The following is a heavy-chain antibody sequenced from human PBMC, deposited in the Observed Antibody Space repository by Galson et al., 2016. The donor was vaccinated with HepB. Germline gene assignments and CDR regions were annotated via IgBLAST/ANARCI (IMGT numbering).Heavy chain of an antibody. Sequence: SETLSLTCAVSDGSISSSSHYWGWIRQPPGKGLEWIGNVLYSGDTNYSPSLKSRVIIAADTSKSQLSLTLRSVTAADTAVYYCARASYFYDSSGYYVDWGRGILVSVSS. D-gene: IGHD3-22*01. CDR3: ARASYFYDSSGYYVD. V-gene: IGHV4-39*01. CDR2: VLYSGDT. CDR1: DGSISSSSHY. J-gene: IGHJ4*02.